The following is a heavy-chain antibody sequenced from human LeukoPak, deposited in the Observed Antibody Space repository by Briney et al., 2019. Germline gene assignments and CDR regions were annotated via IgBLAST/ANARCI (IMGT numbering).Heavy chain of an antibody. V-gene: IGHV1-69*05. D-gene: IGHD3-3*01. CDR1: GGTFSSYA. CDR3: ARAKYYDFWSGYYREYYYYYYMDV. CDR2: IIPIFGTA. Sequence: GASVKVSCKASGGTFSSYAISWVRQAPGQGLEWMGGIIPIFGTANYAQKFQGRVTITTDESTSTAYMELSSLRSEDTAVYYCARAKYYDFWSGYYREYYYYYYMDVWGKGTMVTVSS. J-gene: IGHJ6*03.